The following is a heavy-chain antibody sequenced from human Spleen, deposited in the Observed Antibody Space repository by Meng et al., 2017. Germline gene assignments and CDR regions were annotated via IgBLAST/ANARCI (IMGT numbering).Heavy chain of an antibody. D-gene: IGHD3-10*01. J-gene: IGHJ4*02. CDR3: ARGGMVRGLDY. CDR2: MNPNSGNT. Sequence: RLVQSGAGVKKPGASAEVSCKASGYTVTSYDIDWVRPATGQGREWMGWMNPNSGNTGYAQKFQGRVTITRNTSISTAYMELSSLRSEDTAVYYCARGGMVRGLDYWGQGTLVTVSS. V-gene: IGHV1-8*03. CDR1: GYTVTSYD.